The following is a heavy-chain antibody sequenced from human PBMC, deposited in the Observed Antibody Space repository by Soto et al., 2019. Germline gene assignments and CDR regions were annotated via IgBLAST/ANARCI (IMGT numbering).Heavy chain of an antibody. CDR1: GGSFSGYY. CDR3: ARVKGSYDFWSGPRPGRSYYYYYYMDV. J-gene: IGHJ6*03. V-gene: IGHV4-34*01. Sequence: PSETLSLTCAVYGGSFSGYYWSWIRQPPGKGLEWIGEINHSGSTNYNPSLKSRVTISVDTSKNQFSLKLSSVTAADTAVYYCARVKGSYDFWSGPRPGRSYYYYYYMDVWGKGTTVTVSS. D-gene: IGHD3-3*01. CDR2: INHSGST.